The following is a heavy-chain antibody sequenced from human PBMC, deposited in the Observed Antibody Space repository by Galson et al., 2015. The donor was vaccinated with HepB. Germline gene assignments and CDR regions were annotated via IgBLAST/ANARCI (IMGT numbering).Heavy chain of an antibody. CDR1: TFIFSTYS. D-gene: IGHD3-22*01. CDR3: ARTTMIVVPSGAFDI. Sequence: SLRLSCAASTFIFSTYSMNWVRQAPGKGLEWVSVIYTGGSTYYADSVKGRFTISRDNSKNTLYLQMNSLRAEDTAVYYCARTTMIVVPSGAFDIWGQGTMVAVSS. J-gene: IGHJ3*02. CDR2: IYTGGST. V-gene: IGHV3-66*02.